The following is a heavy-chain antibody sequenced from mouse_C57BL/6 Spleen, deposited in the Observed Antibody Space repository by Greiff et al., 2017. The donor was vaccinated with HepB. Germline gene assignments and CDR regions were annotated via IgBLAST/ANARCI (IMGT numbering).Heavy chain of an antibody. CDR1: GYTFTSYW. J-gene: IGHJ1*03. CDR3: ARDYYGTGWYFDV. Sequence: QVHVKQSGAELVRPGSSVKLSCKASGYTFTSYWMHWVKQRPIQGLEWIGNIDPSDSETHYNQKFKDKATLTVDKSSSTAYMQLSSLTSEDSAVYYCARDYYGTGWYFDVWGTGTTVTVSS. D-gene: IGHD1-1*01. CDR2: IDPSDSET. V-gene: IGHV1-52*01.